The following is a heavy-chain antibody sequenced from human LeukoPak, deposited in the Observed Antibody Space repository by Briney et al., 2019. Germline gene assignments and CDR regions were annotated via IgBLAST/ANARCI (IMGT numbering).Heavy chain of an antibody. Sequence: GGSLRLSCAASGLIVSGHYMSWVRQAPGKGLEWVSLTYNDGSAYYADSVKGRFTISRDNSKNTLYLEMNTLRAEDTAVYYCATSVITTTPVYFDYWGQGTLVTVSS. CDR2: TYNDGSA. D-gene: IGHD3-22*01. CDR1: GLIVSGHY. V-gene: IGHV3-53*01. J-gene: IGHJ4*02. CDR3: ATSVITTTPVYFDY.